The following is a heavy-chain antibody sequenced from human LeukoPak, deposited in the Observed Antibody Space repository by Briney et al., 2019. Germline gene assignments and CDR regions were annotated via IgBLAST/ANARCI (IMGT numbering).Heavy chain of an antibody. J-gene: IGHJ2*01. CDR2: MNPNSGNT. Sequence: APVKVSCKASGCTFTSYDINWVRQATGQGLEWTGWMNPNSGNTGYAQKFQGRVTITRNTSISTAYMELSSLRSEDTAVYYCARGRGSWSPHWYFDLWGRGTLVTVSS. CDR1: GCTFTSYD. D-gene: IGHD3-3*01. CDR3: ARGRGSWSPHWYFDL. V-gene: IGHV1-8*03.